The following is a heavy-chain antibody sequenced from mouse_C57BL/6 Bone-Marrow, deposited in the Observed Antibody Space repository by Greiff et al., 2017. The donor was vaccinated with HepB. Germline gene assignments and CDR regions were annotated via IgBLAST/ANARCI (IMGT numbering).Heavy chain of an antibody. CDR3: ARIYDGYPYWYFDV. CDR2: ISSGGSYT. J-gene: IGHJ1*03. D-gene: IGHD2-3*01. V-gene: IGHV5-6*01. CDR1: GFTFSSYG. Sequence: VQLKQSGGDLVKPGGSLKLSCAASGFTFSSYGMSWVRQTPDKRLEWVATISSGGSYTYYPDSVKGRFTISRDNAKNTLYLQMSSLKSEDTAMYYCARIYDGYPYWYFDVWGTGTTVTVSS.